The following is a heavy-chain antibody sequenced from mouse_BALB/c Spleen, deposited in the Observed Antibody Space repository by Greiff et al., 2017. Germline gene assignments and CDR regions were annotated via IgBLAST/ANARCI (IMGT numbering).Heavy chain of an antibody. CDR2: IWSDGST. CDR1: GFSLTSYG. CDR3: ARHGAYGSSSLYAMDY. V-gene: IGHV2-6-2*01. J-gene: IGHJ4*01. D-gene: IGHD1-1*01. Sequence: VHLVESGPDLVAPSQSLSITCTVSGFSLTSYGVHWVRQPPGKGLEWLVVIWSDGSTTYNSALKSRLSISKDNSKSQVFLKMNSLQTDDTAMYYCARHGAYGSSSLYAMDYWGQGTSVTVSS.